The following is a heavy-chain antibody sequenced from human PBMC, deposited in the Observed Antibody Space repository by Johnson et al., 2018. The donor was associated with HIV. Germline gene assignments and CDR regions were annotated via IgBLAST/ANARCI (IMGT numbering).Heavy chain of an antibody. D-gene: IGHD3-16*01. J-gene: IGHJ3*02. CDR1: GFTFSYYG. CDR3: ARDGGMGDFDI. V-gene: IGHV3-66*01. Sequence: VQLVESGGGVVQPGRSLRLSCAASGFTFSYYGMHWVRQAPGKGLEWVSVIYSGGSAYYADSVKGRFTISRDNSKNTLYLQMNSMRAEDTAVYYCARDGGMGDFDIWGQGTRVSVSS. CDR2: IYSGGSA.